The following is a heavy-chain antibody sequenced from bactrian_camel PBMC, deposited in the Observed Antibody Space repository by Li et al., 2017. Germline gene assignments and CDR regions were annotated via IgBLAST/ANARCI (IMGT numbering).Heavy chain of an antibody. Sequence: QVQLVESGGGLVQPGGSLRLSCVASGFTFSSYGMSWVRQAPGKGLEWVASINSGGGTTYYMDSVKGRFTISRDNAENTLYLQLTMLKTEDTAMYYCAKDRRMIVGPGTGYEYNYWGQGTQVTVS. CDR2: INSGGGTT. D-gene: IGHD2*01. CDR3: AKDRRMIVGPGTGYEYNY. J-gene: IGHJ4*01. V-gene: IGHV3S1*01. CDR1: GFTFSSYG.